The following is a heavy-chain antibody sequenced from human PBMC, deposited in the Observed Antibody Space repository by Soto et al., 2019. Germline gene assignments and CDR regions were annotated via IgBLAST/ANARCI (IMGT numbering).Heavy chain of an antibody. CDR1: GASIITDKYF. Sequence: SETVSLTCTVSGASIITDKYFWVWIRQSPKRGLELIGSISYRGRTYDNPSLQSRVTISIDASKNQFSLKLTSVTTADTAVYYCARRRASDYGGNHHPYYFDRWGQGALVTVSS. CDR3: ARRRASDYGGNHHPYYFDR. CDR2: ISYRGRT. D-gene: IGHD4-17*01. V-gene: IGHV4-39*01. J-gene: IGHJ4*02.